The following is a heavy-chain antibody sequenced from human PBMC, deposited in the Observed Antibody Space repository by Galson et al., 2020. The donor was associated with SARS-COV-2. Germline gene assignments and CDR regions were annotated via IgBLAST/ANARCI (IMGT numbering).Heavy chain of an antibody. D-gene: IGHD2-8*02. CDR3: ARWRTDYYFDY. Sequence: SETLSLTCTVSGGSISSYYWSWIRQPPGKGLEWIGYIYYSGSTNYNPSLKSRVTISVDTSKNQFSLKLSSVTAADTAVYYCARWRTDYYFDYWGQGTPVTVSS. V-gene: IGHV4-59*12. CDR2: IYYSGST. CDR1: GGSISSYY. J-gene: IGHJ4*02.